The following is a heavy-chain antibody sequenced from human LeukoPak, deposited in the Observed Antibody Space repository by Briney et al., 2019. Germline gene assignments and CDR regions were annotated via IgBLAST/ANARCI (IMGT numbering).Heavy chain of an antibody. CDR1: GGSISSSSYY. CDR2: IYYSGST. J-gene: IGHJ4*02. Sequence: PSETLSLTCTVSGGSISSSSYYWGWIRQPPGKGLEWIGSIYYSGSTYYNPSLKSRVTISVDTSKNQFSLKLSSVTAADTAVYYCASLRSRDYDSWSGYFSGTLVYWGQGTLVTVSS. CDR3: ASLRSRDYDSWSGYFSGTLVY. D-gene: IGHD3-3*01. V-gene: IGHV4-39*01.